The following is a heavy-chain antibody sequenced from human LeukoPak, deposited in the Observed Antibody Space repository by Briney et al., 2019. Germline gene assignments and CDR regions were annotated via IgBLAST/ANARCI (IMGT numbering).Heavy chain of an antibody. D-gene: IGHD6-19*01. Sequence: GRSLRLSCAASGFTFSSYAMHWVRQAPGKGLEWVAVISYDGSNKYYADSVKGRFTISRDSSKNTLYLQMNSLRAEDTAVYYCARAFIAVAGQFDYWGQGTLVTVSS. V-gene: IGHV3-30*04. CDR2: ISYDGSNK. J-gene: IGHJ4*02. CDR3: ARAFIAVAGQFDY. CDR1: GFTFSSYA.